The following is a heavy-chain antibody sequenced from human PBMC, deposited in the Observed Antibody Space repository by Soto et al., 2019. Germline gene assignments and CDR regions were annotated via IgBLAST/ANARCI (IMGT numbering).Heavy chain of an antibody. CDR2: TYYRSRWSF. CDR3: AGVTWFRSMDV. V-gene: IGHV6-1*01. J-gene: IGHJ6*02. Sequence: SQTLSLTCAISGDSVSSNTGAWNWIRQSPSRGLEWLGRTYYRSRWSFDYAVSVRSRITIDPDTSKNEFSLHLDFLTPEDTAVYYCAGVTWFRSMDVWGQGTPATVSS. CDR1: GDSVSSNTGA. D-gene: IGHD3-10*01.